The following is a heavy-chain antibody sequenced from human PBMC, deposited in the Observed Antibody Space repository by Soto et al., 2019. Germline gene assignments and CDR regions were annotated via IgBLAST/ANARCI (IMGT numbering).Heavy chain of an antibody. J-gene: IGHJ4*02. Sequence: QITLKESGPSLVKPTQTLTLTCTFSGFSLTTTGVGVVWIRQPPGKALEWLALIYWDDDKHYSPSLRSRLTVTKDNTKNQVVLTLTNVDPADTGTYFCAHVAGLEQWLYRPDHWGQGTLVTVSS. CDR1: GFSLTTTGVG. CDR2: IYWDDDK. D-gene: IGHD6-19*01. CDR3: AHVAGLEQWLYRPDH. V-gene: IGHV2-5*02.